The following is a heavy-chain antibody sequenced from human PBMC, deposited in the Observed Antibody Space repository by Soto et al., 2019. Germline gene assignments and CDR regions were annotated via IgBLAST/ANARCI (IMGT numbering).Heavy chain of an antibody. CDR1: GFTFSSYA. D-gene: IGHD3-22*01. J-gene: IGHJ4*02. V-gene: IGHV3-23*01. CDR3: AKGWTYYDSSGYYSGPFDY. Sequence: GSLRLSCAASGFTFSSYAMSWVRQAPGKGLEWVSAISGSGGSTYYADSVKGRFTISRDNSKNTLYLQMNSLRAEDTAVYYCAKGWTYYDSSGYYSGPFDYWGQGTLVTVSS. CDR2: ISGSGGST.